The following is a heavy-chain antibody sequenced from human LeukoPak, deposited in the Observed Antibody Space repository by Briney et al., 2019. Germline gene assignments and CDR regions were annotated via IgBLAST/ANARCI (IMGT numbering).Heavy chain of an antibody. V-gene: IGHV6-1*01. J-gene: IGHJ6*02. CDR1: GDSFSSNSAA. CDR2: TYYRSKWYN. D-gene: IGHD4-17*01. Sequence: SQTLSLTCAISGDSFSSNSAAWNWIRQSPSRGLEWLGRTYYRSKWYNDYAVSVKSRITINPDTSKNQFSLQLNSVTPEDTAVYYCARGDLFYGDYVYYYYGMDVWGQGTTVTVSS. CDR3: ARGDLFYGDYVYYYYGMDV.